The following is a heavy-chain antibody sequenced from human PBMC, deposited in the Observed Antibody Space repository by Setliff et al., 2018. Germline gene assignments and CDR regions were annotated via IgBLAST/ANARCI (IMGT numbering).Heavy chain of an antibody. CDR1: GGSISSSIYY. D-gene: IGHD6-19*01. CDR2: IYYSGST. Sequence: ASETLSLTCTVSGGSISSSIYYWGWIRQPPGKGLEWIGSIYYSGSTYYNPSLKSRVTISVDTSKNQFSLKLSSVTAADTAVYFCAREARYSSAWYSYYYGMDVWG. CDR3: AREARYSSAWYSYYYGMDV. V-gene: IGHV4-39*07. J-gene: IGHJ6*01.